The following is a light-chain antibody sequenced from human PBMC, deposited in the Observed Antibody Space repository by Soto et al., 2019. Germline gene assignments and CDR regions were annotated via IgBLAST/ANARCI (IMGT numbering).Light chain of an antibody. CDR3: GTWDSSLSAGPYV. CDR1: SSNIGNHY. V-gene: IGLV1-51*01. J-gene: IGLJ1*01. Sequence: QSVLTQPPSVSAAPGQKVTISCSGSSSNIGNHYVSWYQHLPGTAPKLLIYDNDKRPSGIPDRFSGSWSGTSATLAITGLQTGDEADYYCGTWDSSLSAGPYVFGTGIKVTVL. CDR2: DND.